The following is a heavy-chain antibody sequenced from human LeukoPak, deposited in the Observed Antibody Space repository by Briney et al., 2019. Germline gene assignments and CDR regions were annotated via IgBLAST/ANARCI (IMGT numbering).Heavy chain of an antibody. V-gene: IGHV4-30-4*08. CDR1: GGSISSGGYY. CDR3: AGGWEITFGGVIVSPPFDY. CDR2: IYYSGST. D-gene: IGHD3-16*02. J-gene: IGHJ4*02. Sequence: PSETLSLTCTVSGGSISSGGYYWSWIRQHPGTGLEWIGYIYYSGSTYYNPSLKSRVTISVDTSKNQFSLKLSSVTAADTAVYYCAGGWEITFGGVIVSPPFDYWGQGTLVTVSS.